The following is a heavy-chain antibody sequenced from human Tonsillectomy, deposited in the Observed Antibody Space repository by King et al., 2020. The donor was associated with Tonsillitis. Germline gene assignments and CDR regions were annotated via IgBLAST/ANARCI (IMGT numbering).Heavy chain of an antibody. J-gene: IGHJ3*02. Sequence: VQLVESGGGLVQPGESLRLSCAASGFTFSSYSMNWVRQAPGKGLEWVSYISSSSSTIYYADSVKGRFTISRDNAKNSLYLQMNSLRAEDTAVYYCARGPLYYFDSSGYFGALGAFDIWGQGTMVTVSS. CDR2: ISSSSSTI. V-gene: IGHV3-48*04. CDR3: ARGPLYYFDSSGYFGALGAFDI. D-gene: IGHD3-22*01. CDR1: GFTFSSYS.